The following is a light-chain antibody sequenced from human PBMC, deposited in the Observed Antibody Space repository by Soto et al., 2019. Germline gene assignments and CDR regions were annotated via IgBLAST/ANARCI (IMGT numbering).Light chain of an antibody. J-gene: IGLJ2*01. CDR3: LLYYGGAHLI. CDR1: TGAVTGGFY. Sequence: QAVVTQEHSLTVSPGGTVTLTCASSTGAVTGGFYPNWLQQKPGQPPTPLIYSTDNKHPWTPARFSASLLGGKAALTLSGVQPEDEAEYYCLLYYGGAHLIFGGGTKLTVL. V-gene: IGLV7-43*01. CDR2: STD.